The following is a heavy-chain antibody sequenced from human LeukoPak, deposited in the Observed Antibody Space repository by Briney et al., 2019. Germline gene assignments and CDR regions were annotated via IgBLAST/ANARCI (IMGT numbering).Heavy chain of an antibody. CDR2: IYTSGST. Sequence: SETLSLTCTVSGGSISSYYWSWIRQPAGKGLEWIGRIYTSGSTNYNPSLKSRVTMSVDTSKNQFSLKLSSVTAADTAVYYCARHYQSIRSRRSRAFDIWGQGTMVTVSS. D-gene: IGHD4-17*01. V-gene: IGHV4-4*07. J-gene: IGHJ3*02. CDR3: ARHYQSIRSRRSRAFDI. CDR1: GGSISSYY.